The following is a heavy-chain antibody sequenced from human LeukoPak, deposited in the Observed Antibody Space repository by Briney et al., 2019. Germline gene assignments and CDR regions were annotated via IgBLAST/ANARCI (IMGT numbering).Heavy chain of an antibody. V-gene: IGHV4-4*07. D-gene: IGHD3-22*01. Sequence: PSETLSLTCTVSGGSISSYYWSWIRQPAGKGLEWIGRIYTSGSTNYNPSLKSRVTMSVDTSKNQFSLKLSSVTAADTAVYYCARVQGGYYDSSGYYYELYFDYWGQGTLVTVSS. CDR3: ARVQGGYYDSSGYYYELYFDY. J-gene: IGHJ4*02. CDR1: GGSISSYY. CDR2: IYTSGST.